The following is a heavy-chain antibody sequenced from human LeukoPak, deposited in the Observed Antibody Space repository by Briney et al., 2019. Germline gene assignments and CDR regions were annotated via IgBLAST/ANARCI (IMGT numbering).Heavy chain of an antibody. Sequence: GSLRLSCAASGFTFSSYSMNWVRQPPGKGLEWIGYIYYSGSTNYNPSLKSRVTISVDTSKNQFSLKLSSVTAADTAVYYCARDRNHVGNYYYYYMDVWGKGTTVTVSS. CDR3: ARDRNHVGNYYYYYMDV. D-gene: IGHD1-14*01. CDR1: GFTFSSYS. V-gene: IGHV4-59*01. J-gene: IGHJ6*03. CDR2: IYYSGST.